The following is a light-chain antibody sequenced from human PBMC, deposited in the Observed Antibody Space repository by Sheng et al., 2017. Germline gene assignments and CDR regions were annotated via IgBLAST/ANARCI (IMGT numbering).Light chain of an antibody. CDR3: SSYTSSITVV. J-gene: IGLJ2*01. CDR1: SSDVGGYNY. V-gene: IGLV2-14*01. Sequence: QSALTQPASVSGSPGQSITISCAGTSSDVGGYNYVSWYQQHPGKAPKLMIFXVSNRPSGVSNRFSGSKSGNTASLTISGLQAEDEADYYCSSYTSSITVVFGGGTKLTVL. CDR2: XVS.